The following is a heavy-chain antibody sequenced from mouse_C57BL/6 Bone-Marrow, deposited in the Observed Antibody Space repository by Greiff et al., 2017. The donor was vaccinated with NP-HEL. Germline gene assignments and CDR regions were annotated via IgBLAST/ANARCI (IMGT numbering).Heavy chain of an antibody. CDR2: INPSTGGT. V-gene: IGHV1-42*01. Sequence: VQLQQSGPELVKPGASVKISCKASGYSFTGYYMNWVKQSPEKSLEWIGEINPSTGGTTYNQKFKAKATLTVDKSSSTAYMQLKSLTSEDSAVYYCARWGGFAYWGQGTLVTVSA. J-gene: IGHJ3*01. CDR1: GYSFTGYY. CDR3: ARWGGFAY.